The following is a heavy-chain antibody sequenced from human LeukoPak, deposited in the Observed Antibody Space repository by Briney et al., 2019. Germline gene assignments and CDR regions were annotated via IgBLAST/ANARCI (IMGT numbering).Heavy chain of an antibody. CDR3: ARVWFRDDGAFDI. CDR2: ISSSGSTI. J-gene: IGHJ3*02. V-gene: IGHV3-11*04. D-gene: IGHD3-9*01. Sequence: GGSLRLSRAASGFTFSDYYMSWIRQAPGKGLEWVSYISSSGSTIYYADSVKGRFTISRDNAKNTLYLQMNSLRAEDTAVYYCARVWFRDDGAFDIWGQGTMVTVSS. CDR1: GFTFSDYY.